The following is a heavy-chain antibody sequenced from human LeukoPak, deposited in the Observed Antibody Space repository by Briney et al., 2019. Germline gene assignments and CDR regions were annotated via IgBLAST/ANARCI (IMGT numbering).Heavy chain of an antibody. D-gene: IGHD3-10*01. J-gene: IGHJ6*02. Sequence: PSETLSLTCAVYGRSFSGYYWRWIRQPPGKGREWVGEINHSGSTNYTPSLKSRDTIAVDTSKTQFSLKLSCVSAPETAVYYCAGVPTRYGSGSYYYYGMDVWGQGTTVTVSS. CDR3: AGVPTRYGSGSYYYYGMDV. V-gene: IGHV4-34*01. CDR2: INHSGST. CDR1: GRSFSGYY.